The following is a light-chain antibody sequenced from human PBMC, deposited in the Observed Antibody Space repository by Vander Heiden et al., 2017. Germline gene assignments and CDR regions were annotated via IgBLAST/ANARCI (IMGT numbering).Light chain of an antibody. Sequence: QPALTQPASVSGSPGPSITIPCTGTSSDVGGYNFVYWYQQHPGKAPKLLIYDVSYRPSGVSNRFSASKSGNTASLTISGLQAEDEGDYHCSSYASSDIWVFGGGTKVTVL. CDR1: SSDVGGYNF. CDR2: DVS. V-gene: IGLV2-14*03. J-gene: IGLJ3*02. CDR3: SSYASSDIWV.